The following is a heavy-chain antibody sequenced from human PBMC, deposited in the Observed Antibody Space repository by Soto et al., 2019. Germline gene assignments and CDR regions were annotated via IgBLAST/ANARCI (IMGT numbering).Heavy chain of an antibody. CDR3: ARKYSSSSWFDP. Sequence: ASVKVSCKASGYTFHTYGITWVRQAPGQGLEWMGWISTYNGNTEYVQKFQDGVTMTTDPSTRTAYMELRSLRSDDTAVYYCARKYSSSSWFDPWGQGTLVTVSS. V-gene: IGHV1-18*01. CDR2: ISTYNGNT. CDR1: GYTFHTYG. D-gene: IGHD6-6*01. J-gene: IGHJ5*02.